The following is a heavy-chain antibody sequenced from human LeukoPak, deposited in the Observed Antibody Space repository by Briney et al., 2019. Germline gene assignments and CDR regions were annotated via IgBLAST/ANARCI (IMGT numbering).Heavy chain of an antibody. J-gene: IGHJ6*02. Sequence: PGGSLSLASAASGFTFSSYWMYWVRQAPGKGLVWVSRINSDGSTTSYADSVKGRFTISRDNAKNTLYLQMNSLRAEDTAVYYCARVGTTSNFYYYYGMDVWGQGTTVTVSS. CDR3: ARVGTTSNFYYYYGMDV. CDR2: INSDGSTT. V-gene: IGHV3-74*01. D-gene: IGHD2/OR15-2a*01. CDR1: GFTFSSYW.